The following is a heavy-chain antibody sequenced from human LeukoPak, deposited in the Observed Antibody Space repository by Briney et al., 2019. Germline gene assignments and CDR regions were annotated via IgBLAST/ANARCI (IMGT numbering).Heavy chain of an antibody. CDR3: ARHANAYSSSWFDY. V-gene: IGHV4-59*08. J-gene: IGHJ4*02. D-gene: IGHD6-13*01. CDR1: GGSISSYY. CDR2: IYYSGCT. Sequence: SETLSLTCTVSGGSISSYYWSWIRQPPGKGLEWIGYIYYSGCTNYNPSLKGRVTISVDRSRNQFSLKLSSVTAADTAVYYCARHANAYSSSWFDYWGQGTLVTVSS.